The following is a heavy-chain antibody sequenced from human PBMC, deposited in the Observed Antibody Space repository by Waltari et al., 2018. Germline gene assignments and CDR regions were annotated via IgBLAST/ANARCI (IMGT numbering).Heavy chain of an antibody. Sequence: DVQLLESGGGLVQPGGSLRLSCVTSGFTFRDYAMGWVRQAPGKGLEWVSSISGSTISTYYADSVRGLFTISRDNSKNTLYLQMNNLGAGDTAKYFCAKSLVIPGADYWGQGTLVTVSS. D-gene: IGHD1-26*01. CDR2: ISGSTIST. J-gene: IGHJ4*02. CDR1: GFTFRDYA. V-gene: IGHV3-23*01. CDR3: AKSLVIPGADY.